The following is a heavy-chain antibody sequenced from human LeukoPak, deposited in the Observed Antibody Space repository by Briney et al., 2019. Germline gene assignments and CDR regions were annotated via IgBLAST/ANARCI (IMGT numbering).Heavy chain of an antibody. J-gene: IGHJ4*02. CDR1: GGSISSYY. D-gene: IGHD3-16*02. Sequence: PSETLSLTCTVSGGSISSYYWSWIRQPAGKGLEWIGRIYTSGSTNYNPSLKSRVTMSVDTSKNQFSLKLGSVTAADTAVYYCARDFGGYDYVWGSYRKGFDYWGQGTLVTVSS. V-gene: IGHV4-4*07. CDR3: ARDFGGYDYVWGSYRKGFDY. CDR2: IYTSGST.